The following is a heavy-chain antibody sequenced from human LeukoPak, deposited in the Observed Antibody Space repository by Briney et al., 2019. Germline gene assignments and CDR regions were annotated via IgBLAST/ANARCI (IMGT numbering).Heavy chain of an antibody. Sequence: GGSLRLSCAASGFTFSSYGMHWVRQAPGEGLEWVAFIRYDGSNKYYADSVKGRFTISRDNSKNTLYLQMDTLTAEDTAVYYCAKDQGASSYSFDYWGRGTLVTVSS. CDR1: GFTFSSYG. J-gene: IGHJ4*02. D-gene: IGHD1-26*01. V-gene: IGHV3-30*02. CDR3: AKDQGASSYSFDY. CDR2: IRYDGSNK.